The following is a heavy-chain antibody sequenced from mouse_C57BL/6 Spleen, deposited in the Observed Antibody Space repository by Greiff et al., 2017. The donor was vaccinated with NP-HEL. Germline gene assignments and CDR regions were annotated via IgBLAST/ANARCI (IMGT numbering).Heavy chain of an antibody. CDR3: ARFYGSSCGYFDV. J-gene: IGHJ1*03. CDR2: ISGGGGNT. V-gene: IGHV5-9*01. CDR1: GFTFSSYT. Sequence: DVMLVESGGGLVKPGGSLKLSCAASGFTFSSYTMSWVRQTPEKRLEWVATISGGGGNTYYPDSVKGRFTISRDNAKNTLYLQMSSLRSEDTALYYCARFYGSSCGYFDVWGTGTTVTVSS. D-gene: IGHD1-1*01.